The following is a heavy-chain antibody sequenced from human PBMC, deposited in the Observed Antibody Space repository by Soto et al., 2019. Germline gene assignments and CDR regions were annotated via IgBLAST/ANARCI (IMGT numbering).Heavy chain of an antibody. V-gene: IGHV3-7*03. CDR1: GFIFSDSW. CDR3: VRGRLTENP. D-gene: IGHD3-9*01. CDR2: INEDGSQQ. Sequence: EVQLVESGGGLVQPGGSLRLSCAASGFIFSDSWMSWVRQSPGRGLEWVTNINEDGSQQYYVASVKGRFTISRDNARQSVYLQMNSLRVEDTAVYFCVRGRLTENPWGQGTVVTVSS. J-gene: IGHJ5*02.